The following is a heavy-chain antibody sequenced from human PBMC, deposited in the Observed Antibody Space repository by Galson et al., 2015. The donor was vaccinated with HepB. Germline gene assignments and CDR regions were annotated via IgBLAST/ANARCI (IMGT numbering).Heavy chain of an antibody. CDR3: ARDERELLQSDY. D-gene: IGHD1-26*01. Sequence: SLRLSCAASGFTFSSYSMNWVRQAPGKGLEWVSSISSRSYIYYADSVKGRFTISRDNAKNSLYLQMNSLRAEDTAVYYCARDERELLQSDYWGQGTLVTVSS. J-gene: IGHJ4*02. CDR1: GFTFSSYS. CDR2: ISSRSYI. V-gene: IGHV3-21*01.